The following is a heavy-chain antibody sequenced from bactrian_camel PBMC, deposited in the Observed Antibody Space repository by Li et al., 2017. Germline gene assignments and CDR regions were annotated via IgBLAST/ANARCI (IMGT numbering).Heavy chain of an antibody. CDR3: AADVCPPVWWLLVGPEEYTN. CDR2: IYTGDGTT. D-gene: IGHD2*01. V-gene: IGHV3S1*01. CDR1: RSSHDIHSGYCMGWFPVSGGC. Sequence: HVQLVESGGGSVQAGGSLRLSCVASRSSHDIHSGYCMGWFPVSGGCMAWFRQDPGKEREGVASIYTGDGTTDYADSVKGRFTISTDSAKQTVFLQMRSLKPEDTGMYYCAADVCPPVWWLLVGPEEYTNWGQGTQVTVS. J-gene: IGHJ4*01.